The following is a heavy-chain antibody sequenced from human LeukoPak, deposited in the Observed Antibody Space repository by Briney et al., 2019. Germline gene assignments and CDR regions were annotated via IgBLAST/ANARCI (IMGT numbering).Heavy chain of an antibody. CDR2: ISHTGTT. CDR1: GYSISSGCY. D-gene: IGHD1-20*01. J-gene: IGHJ4*02. CDR3: ARQGYNWSDLVCD. Sequence: PSETLSLTCAVSGYSISSGCYWGWIRQPPGKGLEWIGSISHTGTTYSNPSLKSRVSISVDTSKNQFSLKVNSVTAADTAVYYCARQGYNWSDLVCDWGQGTLVTVSS. V-gene: IGHV4-38-2*01.